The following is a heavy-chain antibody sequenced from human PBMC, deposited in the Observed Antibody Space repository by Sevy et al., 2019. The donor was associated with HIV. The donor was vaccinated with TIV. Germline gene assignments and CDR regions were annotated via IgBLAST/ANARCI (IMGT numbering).Heavy chain of an antibody. CDR3: ARHGSNDILTGYYKDAFDI. J-gene: IGHJ3*02. CDR1: GYSFTSYC. D-gene: IGHD3-9*01. V-gene: IGHV5-51*01. Sequence: GESLKISCKGSGYSFTSYCIGWVRQMPGKGLEWMGIIYLGDSDTRYSPSFQGQVTISADKSISTAYLQWSSLKASDTATYYCARHGSNDILTGYYKDAFDIWGQGSMVTVSS. CDR2: IYLGDSDT.